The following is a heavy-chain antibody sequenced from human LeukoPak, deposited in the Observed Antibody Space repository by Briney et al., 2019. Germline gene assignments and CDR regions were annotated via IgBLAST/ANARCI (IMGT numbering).Heavy chain of an antibody. V-gene: IGHV1-2*02. CDR1: GYTFTGYY. CDR3: ASLVEMATIRVFDY. CDR2: INPNSGGT. J-gene: IGHJ4*02. D-gene: IGHD5-24*01. Sequence: ASVKVSCKASGYTFTGYYIHWVRQAPGQGLEWMGWINPNSGGTNYAQKFQGRVTMTRDTSISTAYMELSRLRSDDTAVYYCASLVEMATIRVFDYWGQGTLVTVSS.